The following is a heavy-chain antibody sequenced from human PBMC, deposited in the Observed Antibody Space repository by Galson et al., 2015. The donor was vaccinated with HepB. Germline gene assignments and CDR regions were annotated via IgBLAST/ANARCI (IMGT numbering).Heavy chain of an antibody. CDR3: AKDKGRLLNWFVGYYFDY. V-gene: IGHV3-23*01. Sequence: SLRLSCAASGFTFSSYAMSWVRQAPGKGLEWVSAISGSGGSTYYADSVKGRFTISRDNSKNTLYLQMNSLRAEDTAVYYCAKDKGRLLNWFVGYYFDYWGQGTLVTVSS. CDR2: ISGSGGST. J-gene: IGHJ4*02. D-gene: IGHD1-20*01. CDR1: GFTFSSYA.